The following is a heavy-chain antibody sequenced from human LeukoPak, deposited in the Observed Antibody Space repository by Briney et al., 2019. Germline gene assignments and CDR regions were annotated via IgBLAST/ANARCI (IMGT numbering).Heavy chain of an antibody. D-gene: IGHD6-6*01. V-gene: IGHV4-34*01. CDR3: ARVGPPHSSSSAGWFDR. J-gene: IGHJ5*02. Sequence: SETLSLTCALYGGSFSGYYWSGIRQPPGKGLEWIGEINHSGSTNYNPSLKSRGTISVDTSKNPFSLKLSSVTAADTAVYYCARVGPPHSSSSAGWFDRWGQGTLVTVPS. CDR1: GGSFSGYY. CDR2: INHSGST.